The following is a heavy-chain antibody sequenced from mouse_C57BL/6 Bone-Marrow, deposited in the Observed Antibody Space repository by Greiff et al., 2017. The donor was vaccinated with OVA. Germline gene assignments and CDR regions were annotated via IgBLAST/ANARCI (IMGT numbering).Heavy chain of an antibody. CDR2: ISNGSGST. Sequence: EVQRVESGGGLVQPGGSLKLSCAASGFTFSDYYMYWVRQTPEKRLEWVAYISNGSGSTYYPDTVKGRFTISRDNAKNTLYLQMSRLKSEDTAMYYCARLGDVGWYFDVWGTGTTVTVSS. CDR3: ARLGDVGWYFDV. J-gene: IGHJ1*03. V-gene: IGHV5-12*01. D-gene: IGHD3-3*01. CDR1: GFTFSDYY.